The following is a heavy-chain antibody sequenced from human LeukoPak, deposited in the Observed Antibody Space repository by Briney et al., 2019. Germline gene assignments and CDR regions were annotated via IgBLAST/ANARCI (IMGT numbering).Heavy chain of an antibody. V-gene: IGHV3-53*01. J-gene: IGHJ4*02. CDR1: GFTVSSNY. D-gene: IGHD3-10*01. CDR2: IYSGGST. Sequence: GGSLRLSCAASGFTVSSNYMSWVRQAPGKGLEWVSVIYSGGSTYYADSVKGRFTISRDNAKNSLYLQMNSLRAEDTAVYYCARDFYYGSGSYYGYWGQGTLVTASS. CDR3: ARDFYYGSGSYYGY.